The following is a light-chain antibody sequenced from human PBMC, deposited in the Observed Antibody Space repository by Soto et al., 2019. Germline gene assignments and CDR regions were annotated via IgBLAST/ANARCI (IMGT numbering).Light chain of an antibody. J-gene: IGKJ1*01. Sequence: EIVLTQSPGTLSLSPGERATLSCRASQIVTSSQLAWYQQKPGQPPRLLLYGASNRATGIPDRFSGSGSGTDFTLTISRLEPEDLAVYYCQQFARSRTFGQGHKVEIK. CDR3: QQFARSRT. CDR2: GAS. V-gene: IGKV3-20*01. CDR1: QIVTSSQ.